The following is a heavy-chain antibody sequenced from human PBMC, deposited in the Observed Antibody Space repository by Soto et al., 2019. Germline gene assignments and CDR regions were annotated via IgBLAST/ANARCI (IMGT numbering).Heavy chain of an antibody. CDR1: GFTFSSYA. D-gene: IGHD6-13*01. CDR3: ARDTQGEQQLVLDY. Sequence: QVQLVESGGGVVQPGRSLRLSCAASGFTFSSYAMHWVRQAPGKGLEWVAVISYDVSNKYYADSVKGRFTISRDNSKNTLDLQMNSLRAEDTAVYYCARDTQGEQQLVLDYWGQGTLVTVSS. V-gene: IGHV3-30-3*01. CDR2: ISYDVSNK. J-gene: IGHJ4*02.